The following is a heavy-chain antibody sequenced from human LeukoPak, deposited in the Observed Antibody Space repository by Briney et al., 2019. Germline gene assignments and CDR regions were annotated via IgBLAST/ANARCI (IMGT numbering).Heavy chain of an antibody. CDR3: ASRNSKWLVNYFDY. V-gene: IGHV3-11*04. D-gene: IGHD6-19*01. Sequence: GGSLRLSCAASGFTFSDYYMSWIRQAPGKGLEWVSYISSSGSTIYYADSVKGRFTISRDNAKDSLYLQMNSLRAEDTAVYYCASRNSKWLVNYFDYWGQGTLVTVSS. J-gene: IGHJ4*02. CDR1: GFTFSDYY. CDR2: ISSSGSTI.